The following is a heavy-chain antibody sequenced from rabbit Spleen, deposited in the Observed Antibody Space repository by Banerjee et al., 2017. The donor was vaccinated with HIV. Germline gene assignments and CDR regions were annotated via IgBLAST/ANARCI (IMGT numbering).Heavy chain of an antibody. D-gene: IGHD1-1*01. CDR2: INTATGKD. Sequence: EQLKESGGGLVQPGGSLKLSCKASGFTLSSAYMNWVRQAPGKGLEWIGCINTATGKDVYASWAKGRFTISTTSSTTVTLQMTSLTAADTATYFCARDLVAVIGWNFNLWGPGTLVT. V-gene: IGHV1S45*01. CDR3: ARDLVAVIGWNFNL. J-gene: IGHJ4*01. CDR1: GFTLSSAYM.